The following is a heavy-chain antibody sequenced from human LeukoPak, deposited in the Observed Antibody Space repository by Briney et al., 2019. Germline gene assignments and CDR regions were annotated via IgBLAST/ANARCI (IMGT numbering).Heavy chain of an antibody. CDR3: AKDLVYYGSGSYYNGNY. CDR1: GFTFSSYA. Sequence: GGSLRLSCAASGFTFSSYAMSWVRQAPGKGLEWVSAISGSGGSTYYADSVKGRFTISRDNSKNTLYLQMNSLRAEDTAVYCCAKDLVYYGSGSYYNGNYWGQGTLVTVSS. V-gene: IGHV3-23*01. D-gene: IGHD3-10*01. J-gene: IGHJ4*02. CDR2: ISGSGGST.